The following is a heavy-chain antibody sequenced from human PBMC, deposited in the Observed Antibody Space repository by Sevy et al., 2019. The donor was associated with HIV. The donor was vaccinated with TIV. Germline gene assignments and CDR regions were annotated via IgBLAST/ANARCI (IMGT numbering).Heavy chain of an antibody. V-gene: IGHV1-24*01. CDR3: ATYRRYDFWSGPGGITSPRSRSYYFDY. CDR2: FDPEDGET. J-gene: IGHJ4*02. D-gene: IGHD3-3*01. Sequence: ASMKVSCKVSGYTLTELSMHWVRQAPGKGLEWMGGFDPEDGETIYAQKFQGRVTMTEDTSTDTAYMELSSLRSEDTAVYYCATYRRYDFWSGPGGITSPRSRSYYFDYWGQGTLVTVSS. CDR1: GYTLTELS.